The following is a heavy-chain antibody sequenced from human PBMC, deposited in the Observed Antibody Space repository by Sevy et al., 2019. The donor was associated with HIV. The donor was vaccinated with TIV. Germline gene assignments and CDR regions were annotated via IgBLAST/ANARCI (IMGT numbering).Heavy chain of an antibody. CDR2: INHSGST. Sequence: SETLSLTCAVYGGSFSGYYWSWIRQPPGKGLEWIGEINHSGSTNYNPSLKSRVTISVDTSKNQFSLKLSSVTAADTAVYYCVRGLGYSSGWYASGDYWGQGTLVTVSS. V-gene: IGHV4-34*01. D-gene: IGHD6-19*01. CDR3: VRGLGYSSGWYASGDY. J-gene: IGHJ4*02. CDR1: GGSFSGYY.